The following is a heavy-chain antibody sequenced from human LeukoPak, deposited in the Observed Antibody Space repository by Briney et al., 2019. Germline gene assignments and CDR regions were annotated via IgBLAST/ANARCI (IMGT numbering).Heavy chain of an antibody. CDR3: ARSTIFGVVIG. J-gene: IGHJ4*02. CDR1: GGSISSSSYY. V-gene: IGHV4-39*01. CDR2: IYYSGST. Sequence: SETLSLTCTVSGGSISSSSYYWGWIRQPPGKGLEWIGSIYYSGSTYYNPSLKSRVTISVDTSKNQFSLKLSSVTAADTAVYYCARSTIFGVVIGWGQGTLVTVSS. D-gene: IGHD3-3*01.